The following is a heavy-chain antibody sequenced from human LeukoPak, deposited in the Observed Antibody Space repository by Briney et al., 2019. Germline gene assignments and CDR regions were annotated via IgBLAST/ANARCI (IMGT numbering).Heavy chain of an antibody. V-gene: IGHV3-33*01. CDR1: GFTFSSYG. J-gene: IGHJ6*02. Sequence: GRSLRLSCAASGFTFSSYGMHWVRQAPGKGLEWVAVIWYDGSNKYYADSVKGRFTISRDNSKNTLYLQMNSLRAEDTAVYYCAREHLDCSSTSCPPTYYYYGMDVWGQGTTVTVSS. CDR3: AREHLDCSSTSCPPTYYYYGMDV. CDR2: IWYDGSNK. D-gene: IGHD2-2*01.